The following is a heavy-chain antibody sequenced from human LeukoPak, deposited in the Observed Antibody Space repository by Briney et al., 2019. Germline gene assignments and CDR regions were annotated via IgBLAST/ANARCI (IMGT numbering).Heavy chain of an antibody. V-gene: IGHV3-15*01. CDR2: IKSKTDGGTT. J-gene: IGHJ4*02. D-gene: IGHD2-15*01. CDR3: TTIYVVVVAAIEYYFDY. Sequence: PGGSLRLSCAASGFTFSNAWMSWVRQAPGKGLEWVGRIKSKTDGGTTDYAAPVKGRFTISRDDSKNTLYLQTNSLKTEDTAVYYCTTIYVVVVAAIEYYFDYWGQGTLVTVSS. CDR1: GFTFSNAW.